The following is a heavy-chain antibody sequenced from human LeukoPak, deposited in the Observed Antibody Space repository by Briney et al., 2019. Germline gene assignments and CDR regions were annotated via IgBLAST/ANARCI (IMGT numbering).Heavy chain of an antibody. V-gene: IGHV3-48*03. Sequence: PGGSLRLSCTASGFTFGDYGMSWVRQAPGKGLEWLSYISGSGRTKYYADSVKGRFTISRDNAKDSVGLQMNSLRADDTAIYYCATYITGPTIDYWGQGTLVTVST. CDR1: GFTFGDYG. J-gene: IGHJ4*02. CDR2: ISGSGRTK. CDR3: ATYITGPTIDY. D-gene: IGHD3-10*01.